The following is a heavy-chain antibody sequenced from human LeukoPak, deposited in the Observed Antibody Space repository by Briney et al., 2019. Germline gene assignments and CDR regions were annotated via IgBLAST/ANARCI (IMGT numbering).Heavy chain of an antibody. CDR1: GYSFTSYW. Sequence: PGESLKISCKGSGYSFTSYWIAWVRQMPAEGLQSMGIIYPGDSDTRYSPSFQGQVTISADKSITTAYLQWSSLEASDTAMYYCARRGTGDYLGSDAFDLWGQGTMVTVSS. V-gene: IGHV5-51*01. J-gene: IGHJ3*01. D-gene: IGHD4-17*01. CDR2: IYPGDSDT. CDR3: ARRGTGDYLGSDAFDL.